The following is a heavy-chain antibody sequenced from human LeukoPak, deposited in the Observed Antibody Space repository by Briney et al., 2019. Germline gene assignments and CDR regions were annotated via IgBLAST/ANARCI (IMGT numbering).Heavy chain of an antibody. Sequence: SETLSLTCKVSGGSISSYSLSWIRQPAGKGLEWIGRIYTSGSTNYNPSLKSRVTMSVDTSKNQFSLKLSSVTAADTAVYYCARGVRKWLPIAHYYYYGMDVWGQGTTVTVSS. D-gene: IGHD5-12*01. V-gene: IGHV4-4*07. CDR3: ARGVRKWLPIAHYYYYGMDV. CDR1: GGSISSYS. CDR2: IYTSGST. J-gene: IGHJ6*02.